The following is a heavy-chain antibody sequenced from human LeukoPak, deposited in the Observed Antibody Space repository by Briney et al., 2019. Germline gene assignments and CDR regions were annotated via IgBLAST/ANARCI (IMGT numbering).Heavy chain of an antibody. CDR1: GFTSSTYA. CDR3: AKIDYGDFNFDY. D-gene: IGHD4-17*01. V-gene: IGHV3-23*01. CDR2: ISDSGDGT. Sequence: AGSLSLSRAASGFTSSTYAMSRGRQAPGKGLEWVSSISDSGDGTFIADSVKGRFTISRDNSKNTLYLQMNSLRAEDTAVYYCAKIDYGDFNFDYWGQAPLDPV. J-gene: IGHJ4*02.